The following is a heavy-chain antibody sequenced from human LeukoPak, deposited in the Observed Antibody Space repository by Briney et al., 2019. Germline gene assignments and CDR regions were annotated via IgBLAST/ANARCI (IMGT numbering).Heavy chain of an antibody. CDR2: IYYGGST. Sequence: SETLSLTCAVYGGSFSGYYWSWIRQPPGKGLEWIGYIYYGGSTNYNPSLKSRVTISVDTSKNQFSLKLSSVTAADTAVYYCAIHSSSWYFYYWGQGTLVTVSS. CDR1: GGSFSGYY. CDR3: AIHSSSWYFYY. D-gene: IGHD6-13*01. J-gene: IGHJ4*02. V-gene: IGHV4-59*01.